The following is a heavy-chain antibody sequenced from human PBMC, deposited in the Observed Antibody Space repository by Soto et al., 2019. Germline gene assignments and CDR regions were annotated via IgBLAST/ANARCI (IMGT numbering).Heavy chain of an antibody. J-gene: IGHJ6*02. CDR1: GFTFSTYS. CDR2: ISSRSDI. CDR3: AREYTAWPLAYGLDV. V-gene: IGHV3-21*01. D-gene: IGHD2-2*02. Sequence: GGSLRLSCGGSGFTFSTYSINWVRQAPGKGLEWVSSISSRSDIYYADSVKGRFTISRDNAKNSVALQMNSLRAEDTAVYYCAREYTAWPLAYGLDVWGQGTTVTVSS.